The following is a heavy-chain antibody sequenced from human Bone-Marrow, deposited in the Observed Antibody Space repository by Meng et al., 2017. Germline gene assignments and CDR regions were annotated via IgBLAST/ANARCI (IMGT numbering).Heavy chain of an antibody. CDR2: IHQSGST. D-gene: IGHD3-10*01. V-gene: IGHV4-39*07. CDR1: GGSISSRSYY. Sequence: SETLSLTCNVSGGSISSRSYYWAWIRQPPGKTMEWISSIHQSGSTYYNPSLKSRIIMSADMSKNQFSLKVWSVTAADTAVYYCTRRASFFGAGSFDWWGQGTLVTVSS. J-gene: IGHJ4*02. CDR3: TRRASFFGAGSFDW.